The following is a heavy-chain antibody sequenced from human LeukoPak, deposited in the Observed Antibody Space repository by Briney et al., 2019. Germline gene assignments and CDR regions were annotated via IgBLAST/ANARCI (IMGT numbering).Heavy chain of an antibody. CDR2: IHTSGST. CDR1: GGSISSGSYY. CDR3: ARDRVAARPYYYYMDV. J-gene: IGHJ6*03. Sequence: SETLSLTCTVSGGSISSGSYYWSWIRQPAGKGLEWIGRIHTSGSTNYNPSLKSRVTISVGTSKNQFSLKLSSVTAADTAVYYCARDRVAARPYYYYMDVWGKGTTVTVSS. V-gene: IGHV4-61*02. D-gene: IGHD6-6*01.